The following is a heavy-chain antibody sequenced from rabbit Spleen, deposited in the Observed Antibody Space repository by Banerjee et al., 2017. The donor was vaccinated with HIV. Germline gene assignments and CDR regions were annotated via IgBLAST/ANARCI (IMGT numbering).Heavy chain of an antibody. Sequence: LEESGGGLVKPGGTLTLTCTVSGFSFSSNWICWVRQAPGKGLEWIACIAVGSGGFTYYANWAKGRFTISKTSSTTVTLQMTSLTAADTATYFCARDTGTSFSSYGMDLWGPGTLVTVS. CDR1: GFSFSSNW. D-gene: IGHD8-1*01. CDR3: ARDTGTSFSSYGMDL. V-gene: IGHV1S45*01. J-gene: IGHJ6*01. CDR2: IAVGSGGFT.